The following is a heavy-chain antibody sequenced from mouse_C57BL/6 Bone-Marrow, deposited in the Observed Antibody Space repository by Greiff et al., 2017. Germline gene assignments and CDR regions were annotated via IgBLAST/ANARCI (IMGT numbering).Heavy chain of an antibody. V-gene: IGHV1-18*01. J-gene: IGHJ4*01. CDR3: ARGGLGYYYAMDY. Sequence: EVQLQQSGPELVKPGASVQIPCKASGYTFTDYNMDWVKQSHGQSLEWIGDINPTNGGTIYNQKFKGKATLTVDKSSSTAYMALRSLTSEDTAVYYCARGGLGYYYAMDYWGQGTSVTVSS. CDR2: INPTNGGT. D-gene: IGHD3-1*01. CDR1: GYTFTDYN.